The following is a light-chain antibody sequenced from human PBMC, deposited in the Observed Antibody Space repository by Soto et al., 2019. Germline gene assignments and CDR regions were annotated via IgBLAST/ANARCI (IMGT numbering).Light chain of an antibody. Sequence: DTQMTQSPSTLSASVGDRVTITCRASQSISSWLAWYQQKPGKAPKLLIYKASSLESGVPSRFGGSGSGTEFTLTISSLQPDDFATLYCQQHNSYPWTFGQGSKV. V-gene: IGKV1-5*03. CDR3: QQHNSYPWT. J-gene: IGKJ1*01. CDR2: KAS. CDR1: QSISSW.